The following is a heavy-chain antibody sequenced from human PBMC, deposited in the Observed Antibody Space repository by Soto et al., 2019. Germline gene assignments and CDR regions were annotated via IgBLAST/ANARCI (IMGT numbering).Heavy chain of an antibody. J-gene: IGHJ3*02. D-gene: IGHD6-19*01. CDR2: VNPTGST. CDR1: GGSFSGYY. Sequence: SETLSLTCAVYGGSFSGYYWSWIRQSPGKGLEWIGEVNPTGSTKYNPSLKSRVTISVDTSKNQFSLNLNPVTAADTALYYCARSREQWLVDAFDIWGQGTMVTVSS. V-gene: IGHV4-34*01. CDR3: ARSREQWLVDAFDI.